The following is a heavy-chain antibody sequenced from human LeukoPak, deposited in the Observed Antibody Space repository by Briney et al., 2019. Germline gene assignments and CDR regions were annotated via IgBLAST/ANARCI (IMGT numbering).Heavy chain of an antibody. CDR3: ARDKALYGMDV. CDR1: GYTFTSYY. Sequence: GASVKVSCKASGYTFTSYYMHWVRQAPGQGLEWMGGIIPIFGTANYAQKFQGRVTITADESTSTAYMELSSLRSEDTAVYYCARDKALYGMDVWGQGTTVTVSS. V-gene: IGHV1-69*13. J-gene: IGHJ6*02. CDR2: IIPIFGTA.